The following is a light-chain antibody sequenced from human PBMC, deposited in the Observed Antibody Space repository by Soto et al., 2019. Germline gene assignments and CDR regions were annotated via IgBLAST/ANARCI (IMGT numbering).Light chain of an antibody. Sequence: EIDFTASRATLSVRPGEMGTLSCMASQSVSSNLAWYQQKPGQAPRLLIYGASTRATGIPARSSGSGSATEFTLTTTTLHSDDFAVYHCQQYNTWSKTFGPGTKVDIK. CDR1: QSVSSN. CDR2: GAS. V-gene: IGKV3-15*01. J-gene: IGKJ1*01. CDR3: QQYNTWSKT.